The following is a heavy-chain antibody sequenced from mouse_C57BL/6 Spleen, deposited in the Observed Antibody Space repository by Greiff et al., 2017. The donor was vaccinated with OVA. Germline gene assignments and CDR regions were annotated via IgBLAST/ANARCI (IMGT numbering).Heavy chain of an antibody. Sequence: EVQLQQSGPELVKPGASVKISCKASGYTFTDYYMNWVKQSHGKSLEWIGDINPNNGGTSYNQKFKGKATLTVDKSSSTAYMELRSLTSEDSAVYYCARQIITTVVGYFDVWGTGTTVTVSS. J-gene: IGHJ1*03. V-gene: IGHV1-26*01. CDR3: ARQIITTVVGYFDV. D-gene: IGHD1-1*01. CDR2: INPNNGGT. CDR1: GYTFTDYY.